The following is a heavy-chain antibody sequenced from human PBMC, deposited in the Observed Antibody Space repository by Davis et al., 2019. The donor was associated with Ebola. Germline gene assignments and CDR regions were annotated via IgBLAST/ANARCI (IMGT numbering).Heavy chain of an antibody. CDR2: IYHSGST. D-gene: IGHD3-3*01. CDR3: ASSSYDFWSGYYRY. CDR1: GGSISSSNW. Sequence: SETLSLTCAVSGGSISSSNWWSWVRQPPGKGLEWIGEIYHSGSTNYNPSLKSRVTISVDTSKNQFSLKLSSVTAADTAVYYCASSSYDFWSGYYRYWGQGTLVTVSS. V-gene: IGHV4-4*02. J-gene: IGHJ4*02.